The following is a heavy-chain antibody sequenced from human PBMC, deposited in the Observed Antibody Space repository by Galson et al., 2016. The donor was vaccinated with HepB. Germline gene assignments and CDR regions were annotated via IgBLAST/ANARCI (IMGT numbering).Heavy chain of an antibody. CDR3: ARHQKLHYPFDP. CDR2: VFYSGTT. D-gene: IGHD4-23*01. Sequence: SETLSLTCTVSYESISATSYYWGWIRQTPGKGLEWIGNVFYSGTTYYNPSHKGRVTISVDTSKNQFYLQLASMNAADTAIYYCARHQKLHYPFDPWGQGTLVVVSS. V-gene: IGHV4-39*01. CDR1: YESISATSYY. J-gene: IGHJ5*02.